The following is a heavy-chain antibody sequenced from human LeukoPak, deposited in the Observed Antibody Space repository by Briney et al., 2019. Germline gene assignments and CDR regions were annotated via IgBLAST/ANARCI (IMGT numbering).Heavy chain of an antibody. V-gene: IGHV4-4*07. J-gene: IGHJ4*02. CDR2: IYTSGST. CDR1: GGSISSYY. Sequence: SETLSLTCTVSGGSISSYYWSWIRQPAGKGLEWIGRIYTSGSTNYNPSLKSRVTMSVDTSKNQFSLKLSSVTAADTAVYYCARWVPNCSSTSCESGYFDYWGQGTLATVSS. CDR3: ARWVPNCSSTSCESGYFDY. D-gene: IGHD2-2*01.